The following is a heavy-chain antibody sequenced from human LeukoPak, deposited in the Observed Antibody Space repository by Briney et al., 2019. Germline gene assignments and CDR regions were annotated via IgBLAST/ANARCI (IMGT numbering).Heavy chain of an antibody. CDR1: GFRFSDSW. V-gene: IGHV3-7*05. J-gene: IGHJ4*02. CDR2: IHEDAGEK. Sequence: GGSLRLSCAASGFRFSDSWMTWVRQTPGKGLQWVASIHEDAGEKQYVESVRGRFTISRDSAKNSLYLQMNSLRVEDTAVCYCASSKDHYCHYWGQGTLVTVSS. CDR3: ASSKDHYCHY.